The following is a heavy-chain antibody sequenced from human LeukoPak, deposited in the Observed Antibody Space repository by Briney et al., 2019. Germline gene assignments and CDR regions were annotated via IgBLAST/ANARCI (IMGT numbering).Heavy chain of an antibody. Sequence: GGSLRLSCAASGFTFSDSGMHWVRQAPGKGLEWLGRMRSKTQNYATAYAASVKGRFTISRDDSKNTAFLQMNSLKTEDTAVYYCTNYDDSSDLWGYWGQGTLVTVSS. CDR1: GFTFSDSG. CDR3: TNYDDSSDLWGY. V-gene: IGHV3-73*01. D-gene: IGHD3-22*01. J-gene: IGHJ4*02. CDR2: MRSKTQNYAT.